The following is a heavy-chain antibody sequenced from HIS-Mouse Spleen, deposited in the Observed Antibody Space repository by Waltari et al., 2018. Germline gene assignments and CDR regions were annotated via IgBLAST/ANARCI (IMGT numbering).Heavy chain of an antibody. CDR2: MNSVGGST. Sequence: EVQLVESGGGLVQPGGSLRLSCAASGFTFSSYWMHWVGQATGKGRVWRARMNSVGGSTRYADSVKCRFTISRDNAKNTLYLQMNSLRAEDTAVYYCARGWYYFDYWGQGTLVTVSS. CDR3: ARGWYYFDY. D-gene: IGHD2-8*01. CDR1: GFTFSSYW. J-gene: IGHJ4*02. V-gene: IGHV3-74*01.